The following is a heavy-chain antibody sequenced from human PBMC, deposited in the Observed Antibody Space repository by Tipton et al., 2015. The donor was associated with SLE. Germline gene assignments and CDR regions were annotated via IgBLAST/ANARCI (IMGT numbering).Heavy chain of an antibody. CDR3: ARVGHSPPDY. CDR2: INHSGST. Sequence: TLSLTCAVYGRSFSGYYWSWIRQPPGKGLEWIGEINHSGSTNYNPTLKSRVTISVDTSKNQFSLKLSSVTAADTAVCYCARVGHSPPDYWGQGTLVTVSS. J-gene: IGHJ4*02. V-gene: IGHV4-34*01. CDR1: GRSFSGYY. D-gene: IGHD4-11*01.